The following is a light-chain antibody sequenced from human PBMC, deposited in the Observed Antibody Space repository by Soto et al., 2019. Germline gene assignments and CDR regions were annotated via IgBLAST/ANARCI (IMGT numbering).Light chain of an antibody. CDR1: QSVGSNY. CDR2: GAS. Sequence: EIVLTQSPGTLSLSPGERATLSCRASQSVGSNYLAWYQQKPGQAPRLLIYGASSRATGIADRFSGSGSGTDFTLTISRLQSEDFALYYCQQYGCSPITFGQGTRLEIK. J-gene: IGKJ5*01. CDR3: QQYGCSPIT. V-gene: IGKV3-20*01.